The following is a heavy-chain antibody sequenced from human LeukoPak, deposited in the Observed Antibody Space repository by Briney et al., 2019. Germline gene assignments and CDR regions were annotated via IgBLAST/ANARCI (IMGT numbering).Heavy chain of an antibody. CDR3: ARGRRAAAGTGWFDP. CDR2: IYYSGST. CDR1: GGSISSYY. Sequence: SETLSLTCTVSGGSISSYYWSWIRQPPGKGLEWIGYIYYSGSTNYNPSLKSRVTISVDTSKNQFSLKLSSVTAADTAVYYCARGRRAAAGTGWFDPWGRGTLVTVSS. D-gene: IGHD6-13*01. J-gene: IGHJ5*02. V-gene: IGHV4-59*01.